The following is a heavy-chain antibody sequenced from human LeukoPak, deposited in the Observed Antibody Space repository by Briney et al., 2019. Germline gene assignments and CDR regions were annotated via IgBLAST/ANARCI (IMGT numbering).Heavy chain of an antibody. V-gene: IGHV4-34*01. CDR3: ARRREYYFDY. Sequence: SETLSLTCTVYGGSFSGYYWSWIRQPPGRGLEWIGEINHSGSINYNPSLKSRVTISVDTSKNQFSLKLSSVTAADTAVYYCARRREYYFDYWGQGTLVTVSS. CDR1: GGSFSGYY. J-gene: IGHJ4*02. CDR2: INHSGSI.